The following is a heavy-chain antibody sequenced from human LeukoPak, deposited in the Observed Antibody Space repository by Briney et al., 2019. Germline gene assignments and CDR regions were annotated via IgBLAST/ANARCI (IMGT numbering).Heavy chain of an antibody. Sequence: SETLSLTCAVYGGSFSGYYWSWIRQPPGKGLEWIGEINHSGSTNYNPSLKSRVTISVDTSKNQFSLKLSSVTAADTAVYYCARGFEEHPPHWFVPWGQGTLVTVSS. CDR2: INHSGST. J-gene: IGHJ5*02. D-gene: IGHD1-26*01. CDR3: ARGFEEHPPHWFVP. CDR1: GGSFSGYY. V-gene: IGHV4-34*01.